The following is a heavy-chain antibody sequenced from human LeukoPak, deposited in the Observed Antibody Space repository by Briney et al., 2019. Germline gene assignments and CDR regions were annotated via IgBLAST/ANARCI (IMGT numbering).Heavy chain of an antibody. V-gene: IGHV3-74*01. Sequence: GGSLRLSCAASGFTFSRHWMHWVRQAPGKGLVWVSRINSDGSSTTYADSVKGRFTISRDNAKNTLYLQMNSLRAEDTAVYYCAKLSRTYYEAGAFDIWGQGTMVTVSS. J-gene: IGHJ3*02. CDR2: INSDGSST. D-gene: IGHD1-26*01. CDR3: AKLSRTYYEAGAFDI. CDR1: GFTFSRHW.